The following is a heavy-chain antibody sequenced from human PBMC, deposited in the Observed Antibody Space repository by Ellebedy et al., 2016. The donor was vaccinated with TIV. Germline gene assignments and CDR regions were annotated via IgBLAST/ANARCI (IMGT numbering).Heavy chain of an antibody. J-gene: IGHJ4*02. CDR2: NYYSGST. CDR1: GGSISSGAYY. V-gene: IGHV4-61*08. Sequence: MPSETLSLTCTVSGGSISSGAYYWSWIRQPPGTGLEWIGYNYYSGSTNYNPSLKSRVTMSVDSSRNQFSLKLSSVTAADTAVFYCARTSYYDSSGYPLFDYWGQGTLVTVSS. CDR3: ARTSYYDSSGYPLFDY. D-gene: IGHD3-22*01.